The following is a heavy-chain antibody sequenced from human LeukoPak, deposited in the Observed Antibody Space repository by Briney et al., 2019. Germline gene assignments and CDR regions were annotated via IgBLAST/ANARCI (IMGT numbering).Heavy chain of an antibody. V-gene: IGHV1-2*02. J-gene: IGHJ4*02. D-gene: IGHD3-9*01. CDR1: GYTFTGYY. CDR3: ARLRYFDWLSEFDY. Sequence: GASVKVSCKASGYTFTGYYMHWVRQAPGQGLEWMGWINPNSGGTNYAQKFRGRVTMTRDTSISTAYMELSRLRSDDTAVYYCARLRYFDWLSEFDYWGQGTLVTVSS. CDR2: INPNSGGT.